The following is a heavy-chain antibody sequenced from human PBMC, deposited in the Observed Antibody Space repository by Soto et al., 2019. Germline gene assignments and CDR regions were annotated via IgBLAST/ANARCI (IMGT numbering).Heavy chain of an antibody. Sequence: GASVKVSCKASGGTFSSYAISWVRQAPGQGLEWMGGIIPIFGTANYAQKFQGRVTITADESTSTAYMELSSLRSEGTAVYYCAREGRSTYYYYGMDVWGQGTTVTVSS. CDR3: AREGRSTYYYYGMDV. J-gene: IGHJ6*02. CDR2: IIPIFGTA. V-gene: IGHV1-69*13. CDR1: GGTFSSYA.